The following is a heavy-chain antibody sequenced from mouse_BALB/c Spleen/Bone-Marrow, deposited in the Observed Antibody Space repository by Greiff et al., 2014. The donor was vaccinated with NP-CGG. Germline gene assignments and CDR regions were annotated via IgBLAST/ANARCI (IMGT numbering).Heavy chain of an antibody. J-gene: IGHJ3*01. CDR1: GFTIKDTY. D-gene: IGHD2-1*01. CDR2: IDPANGNT. V-gene: IGHV14-3*02. Sequence: VQLQQSGAELVKPGASVKLSCTASGFTIKDTYMHWVKQRPEQGLEWIGRIDPANGNTKYAPKFQGKATITADTSSNTVYLQLSSLTSEDTAVYYCARNGNYGAWFAYWGQGTLVTVSA. CDR3: ARNGNYGAWFAY.